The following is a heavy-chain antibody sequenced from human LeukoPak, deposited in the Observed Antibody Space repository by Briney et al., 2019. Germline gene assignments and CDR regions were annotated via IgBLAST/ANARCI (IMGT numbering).Heavy chain of an antibody. CDR2: IVVGCGNT. CDR1: GFTFTSSA. CDR3: ARDHGSYTDY. Sequence: SVKVSCKASGFTFTSSAMQWVRQARGQRLEWIGWIVVGCGNTNYAQKLQGRVTMTTDTSTSTAYMELRSLRSDDTAVYYCARDHGSYTDYWGQGTLVTVSS. V-gene: IGHV1-58*02. D-gene: IGHD1-26*01. J-gene: IGHJ4*02.